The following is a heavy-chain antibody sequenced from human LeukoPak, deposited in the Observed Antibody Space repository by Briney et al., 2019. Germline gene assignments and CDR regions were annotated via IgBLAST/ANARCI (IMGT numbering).Heavy chain of an antibody. J-gene: IGHJ5*02. CDR3: AADFQRYKSNWGNWFDP. V-gene: IGHV1-58*02. D-gene: IGHD7-27*01. CDR1: GSTFTSSA. CDR2: IVVGSGDT. Sequence: ASVKVSCKASGSTFTSSAIQWVRQARGQRLEWIGWIVVGSGDTNYAQKFQERVTITRDMSTSTAYLELSSLRSEDTAVYYCAADFQRYKSNWGNWFDPWGQGTLVTVSS.